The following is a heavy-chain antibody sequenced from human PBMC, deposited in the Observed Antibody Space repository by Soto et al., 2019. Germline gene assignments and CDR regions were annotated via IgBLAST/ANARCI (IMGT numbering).Heavy chain of an antibody. CDR3: ARSSGGSSWYHTDY. J-gene: IGHJ4*02. CDR1: GFTFSSYG. Sequence: QVQLVESGGGVVQPGRSLRLSCAASGFTFSSYGMQWVRQSPGEGPEWVAIVANDGSNQYYAESVKGRFTISRDNSKTTVFLEMDSLRPEDTDDYYCARSSGGSSWYHTDYWGQGTLVTVSS. CDR2: VANDGSNQ. D-gene: IGHD6-13*01. V-gene: IGHV3-30*03.